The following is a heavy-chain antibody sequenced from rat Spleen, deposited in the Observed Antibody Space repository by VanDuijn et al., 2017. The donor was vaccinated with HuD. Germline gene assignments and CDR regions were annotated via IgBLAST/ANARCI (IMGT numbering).Heavy chain of an antibody. D-gene: IGHD3-4*01. J-gene: IGHJ2*01. CDR2: ISFYDFTP. CDR3: AKGPGTHY. V-gene: IGHV5-22*01. CDR1: GFTFSNYF. Sequence: EVQLVESGGGLVQPGRSMKLSCAASGFTFSNYFMAWVRQTPTKGLEWVASISFYDFTPFYRDSVKGRFTISRDNSRNTLDLQMNSLRSEDTATYYCAKGPGTHYWGQGVMVTVSS.